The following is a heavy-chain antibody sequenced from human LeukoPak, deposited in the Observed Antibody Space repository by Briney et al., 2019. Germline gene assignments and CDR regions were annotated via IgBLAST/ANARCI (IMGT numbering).Heavy chain of an antibody. D-gene: IGHD3-10*01. V-gene: IGHV3-23*01. CDR3: AKGSVLLWFGELVSDAFDI. J-gene: IGHJ3*02. CDR2: ISGSGGST. CDR1: GFTFSSYA. Sequence: GGSLRLSCAASGFTFSSYAMSWVRQAPGKGLEWVSAISGSGGSTYYADSVKGRFTISRDNSKSTLYLQMNSLRAEDTAVYYCAKGSVLLWFGELVSDAFDIWGQGTMVTVSS.